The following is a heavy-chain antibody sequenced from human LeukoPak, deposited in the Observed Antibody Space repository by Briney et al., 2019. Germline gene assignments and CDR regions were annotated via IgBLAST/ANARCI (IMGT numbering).Heavy chain of an antibody. Sequence: PSETLSLTCTVSGGSISSYYWSWIRQLPGKGLEWIGYIYYSGSTNYNPSLKSRVTISVDTSKNQFSLKLSSVTAADTAVYYCARGSGDYRFGRDWFDPWGQGTLVTVSS. CDR1: GGSISSYY. CDR2: IYYSGST. D-gene: IGHD4-17*01. V-gene: IGHV4-59*01. CDR3: ARGSGDYRFGRDWFDP. J-gene: IGHJ5*02.